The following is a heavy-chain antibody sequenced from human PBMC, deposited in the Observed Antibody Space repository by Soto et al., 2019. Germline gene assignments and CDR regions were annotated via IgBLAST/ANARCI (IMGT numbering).Heavy chain of an antibody. CDR3: ARAPRYCSGGSCYSDAFDI. Sequence: GGSLRLSCAASGFTFSDYYMSWIRQAPGKGLEWVSYISSSGSTIYYADSVKGRFTISRDNAKNSLYLQMNSLRAEDTAVYYCARAPRYCSGGSCYSDAFDIWGQGTMVTVSS. V-gene: IGHV3-11*01. CDR1: GFTFSDYY. D-gene: IGHD2-15*01. CDR2: ISSSGSTI. J-gene: IGHJ3*02.